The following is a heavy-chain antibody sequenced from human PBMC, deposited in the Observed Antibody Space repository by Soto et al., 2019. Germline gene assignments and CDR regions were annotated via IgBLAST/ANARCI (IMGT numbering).Heavy chain of an antibody. J-gene: IGHJ5*02. Sequence: PSETLSLTCTVSGGSISSGDYYWSWIRQPPGKGLEWIGYIYYSGSTYYNPSLKSRVTISVDTSKNQFSLKLSSVTAADTAVYYCARWFGNSNWFDPWGQGALVTVSS. V-gene: IGHV4-30-4*01. CDR3: ARWFGNSNWFDP. D-gene: IGHD3-10*01. CDR1: GGSISSGDYY. CDR2: IYYSGST.